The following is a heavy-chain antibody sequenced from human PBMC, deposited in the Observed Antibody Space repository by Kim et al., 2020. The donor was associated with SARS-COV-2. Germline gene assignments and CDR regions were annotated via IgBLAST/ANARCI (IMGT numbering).Heavy chain of an antibody. CDR2: IWYDGSNK. Sequence: GGSLRLSCAASGFTFSSYGMHWVRQAPGKGLEWVAVIWYDGSNKYYADSVKGRFTISRDNSKNTLYLQMNSLRAEDTAVYYCARGRQWLPNIYYYYGMDVWGQGTTVTVSS. D-gene: IGHD6-19*01. CDR3: ARGRQWLPNIYYYYGMDV. CDR1: GFTFSSYG. V-gene: IGHV3-33*01. J-gene: IGHJ6*02.